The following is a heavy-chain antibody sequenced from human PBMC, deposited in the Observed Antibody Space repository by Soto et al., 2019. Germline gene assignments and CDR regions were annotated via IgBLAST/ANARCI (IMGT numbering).Heavy chain of an antibody. CDR1: GFTFSNAW. D-gene: IGHD3-10*01. CDR2: IKSKTDGGTT. Sequence: EVQLVESGGGLVKPGGSLRLSCAASGFTFSNAWMNWVRQAPGKGLEWVGRIKSKTDGGTTDYAAPVKGRFTISRDDSKNTLYLQMNSLKTEDTAVYYCTTHPYSYGSGWAFDYWRQGTLVTVSS. J-gene: IGHJ4*02. CDR3: TTHPYSYGSGWAFDY. V-gene: IGHV3-15*07.